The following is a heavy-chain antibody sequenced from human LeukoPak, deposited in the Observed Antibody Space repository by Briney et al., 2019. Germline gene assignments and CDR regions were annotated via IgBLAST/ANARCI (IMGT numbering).Heavy chain of an antibody. J-gene: IGHJ5*02. Sequence: SGTLSLTCTVSGGSISSSSYYWGWIRQPPGKGLEWIGSIYYSGSTYYNPSLKSRVTISVDTSKNQFSLKLSSVTAADTAVYHCARHRGGSETPGDWFDPWGQGTLVTVSS. CDR3: ARHRGGSETPGDWFDP. CDR2: IYYSGST. CDR1: GGSISSSSYY. D-gene: IGHD6-25*01. V-gene: IGHV4-39*01.